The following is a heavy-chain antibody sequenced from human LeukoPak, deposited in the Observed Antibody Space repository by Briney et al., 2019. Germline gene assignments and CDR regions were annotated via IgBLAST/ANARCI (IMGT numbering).Heavy chain of an antibody. CDR1: GYTFTSYA. Sequence: ASVKVSCKASGYTFTSYAISWVRQAPGQGLEWMGWISAYSGNTNYAQKVQGRVTMTTDTSTSTAYMALRSLRSDDTAVYYCARNSGYYRGLLDVRGKGTTVTVSS. CDR2: ISAYSGNT. CDR3: ARNSGYYRGLLDV. J-gene: IGHJ6*04. V-gene: IGHV1-18*01. D-gene: IGHD5-12*01.